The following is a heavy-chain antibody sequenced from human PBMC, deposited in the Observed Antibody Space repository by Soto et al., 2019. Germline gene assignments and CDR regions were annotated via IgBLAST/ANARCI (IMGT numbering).Heavy chain of an antibody. CDR1: GGSISSGGYY. D-gene: IGHD3-22*01. J-gene: IGHJ6*02. Sequence: LSLTCTVSGGSISSGGYYWSWIRQHPGKGLEWIGYIYYSGSTYYNPSLKSRVTISVDTSKNQFSLKLSSVTAADTAVYYCARGKHDSSGYYYYGMDVWGQGTTVTVSS. V-gene: IGHV4-31*03. CDR3: ARGKHDSSGYYYYGMDV. CDR2: IYYSGST.